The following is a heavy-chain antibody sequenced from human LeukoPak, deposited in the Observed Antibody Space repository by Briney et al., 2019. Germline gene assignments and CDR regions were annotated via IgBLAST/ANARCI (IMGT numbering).Heavy chain of an antibody. Sequence: AASVKVSCKASGGTFSSYAISWVRQAPGQGLEWIGWISAYNGNTNYAQKLQGRVTMTTDTSTSTAYMELRSLRSDDTAVYYCARDEAYYYDSSGSVNAFDIWGQGTMVTVSS. V-gene: IGHV1-18*01. CDR2: ISAYNGNT. CDR1: GGTFSSYA. J-gene: IGHJ3*02. CDR3: ARDEAYYYDSSGSVNAFDI. D-gene: IGHD3-22*01.